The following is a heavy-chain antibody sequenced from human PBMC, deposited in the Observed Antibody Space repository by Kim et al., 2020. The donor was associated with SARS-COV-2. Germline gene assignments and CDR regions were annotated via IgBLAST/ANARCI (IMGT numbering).Heavy chain of an antibody. D-gene: IGHD5-12*01. Sequence: SVKVSCKASGGTFSSYAISWVRQAPGQGLEWMGRIIPILGIANYAQKFQGRVTITADKSTSTAYMELSSLRSEDTAVYYCARGPSYRQRWLQFQFDYWGQGTLVTVSS. CDR1: GGTFSSYA. V-gene: IGHV1-69*04. J-gene: IGHJ4*02. CDR2: IIPILGIA. CDR3: ARGPSYRQRWLQFQFDY.